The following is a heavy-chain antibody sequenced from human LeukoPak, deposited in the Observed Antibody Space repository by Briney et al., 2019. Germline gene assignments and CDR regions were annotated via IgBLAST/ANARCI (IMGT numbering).Heavy chain of an antibody. CDR1: GGSISSSSYY. D-gene: IGHD5-18*01. CDR3: ARLGYPTNFDY. Sequence: SGTLSLTCTVSGGSISSSSYYWGWIRQPPGKGLEWIGSIYYSGSTYYNPSLKSRVTISVDTSKNQFSLKLSSVTAADTAVYYCARLGYPTNFDYWGQGTLVTVSS. CDR2: IYYSGST. V-gene: IGHV4-39*01. J-gene: IGHJ4*02.